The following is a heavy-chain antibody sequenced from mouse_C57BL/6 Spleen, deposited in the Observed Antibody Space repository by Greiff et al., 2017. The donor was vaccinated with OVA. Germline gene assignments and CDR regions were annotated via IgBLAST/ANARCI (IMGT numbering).Heavy chain of an antibody. V-gene: IGHV5-4*01. CDR2: ISDGGSYT. Sequence: DVKVEESGGGLVKPGGSLKLSCAASGFTFSSYAMSWVRQTPEKRLEWVATISDGGSYTYYPDNVKGRFTISRDNAKNNLYLQMSHLKSEDTAMYYCARETPYWYFDVWGTGTTVTVSS. J-gene: IGHJ1*03. CDR3: ARETPYWYFDV. CDR1: GFTFSSYA.